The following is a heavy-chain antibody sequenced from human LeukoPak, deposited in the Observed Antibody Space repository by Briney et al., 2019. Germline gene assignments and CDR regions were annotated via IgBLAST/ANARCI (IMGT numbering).Heavy chain of an antibody. D-gene: IGHD1-26*01. CDR3: ACSGSYDY. CDR1: GGSINSNYYY. J-gene: IGHJ4*02. V-gene: IGHV4-39*07. CDR2: IYYSGST. Sequence: SETLSLTCTVSGGSINSNYYYWGWIRQPPGKGLEWIGSIYYSGSTYYNPSLKSRVTISVDTSKNQFSLKLSSVTAADTAVYYCACSGSYDYWGQGTLVTVSS.